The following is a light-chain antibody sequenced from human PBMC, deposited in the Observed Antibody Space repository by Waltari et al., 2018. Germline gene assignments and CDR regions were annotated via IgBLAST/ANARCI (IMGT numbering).Light chain of an antibody. V-gene: IGKV3-20*01. Sequence: EIVLTQSPGTLSLSPGERATLSCRASQSVTSISLTWYQQKRGQTPRLLIYGSSTRATGIPDRFSGGGSGTDFTRTINRLEPEDFAVYYWQQYDGLGVTFGGGTTV. CDR2: GSS. J-gene: IGKJ4*01. CDR1: QSVTSIS. CDR3: QQYDGLGVT.